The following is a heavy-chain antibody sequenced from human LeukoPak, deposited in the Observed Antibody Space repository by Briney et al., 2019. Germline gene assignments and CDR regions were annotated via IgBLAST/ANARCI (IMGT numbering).Heavy chain of an antibody. CDR1: GFIFSDYY. CDR2: ISGSGDTL. CDR3: AKNHDFRFDY. J-gene: IGHJ4*02. D-gene: IGHD3/OR15-3a*01. Sequence: PRGSLRLSCAASGFIFSDYYMIWIRQAPGKGLEGVSYISGSGDTLYYADSVRGRFTISRDNAKNSLYLQMNSLRAEDTAVYYCAKNHDFRFDYWGQGTLVTVSS. V-gene: IGHV3-11*04.